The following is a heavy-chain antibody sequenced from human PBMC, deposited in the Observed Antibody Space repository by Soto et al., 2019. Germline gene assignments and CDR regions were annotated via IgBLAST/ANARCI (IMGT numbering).Heavy chain of an antibody. D-gene: IGHD3-22*01. CDR3: ARVDSTYPHNSSGYFTY. V-gene: IGHV4-38-2*01. Sequence: SETLSLTCAVSGSSISSGFYWGWLRQPPGKGPQWIGNIFHRGTTYYNPSLMSRAAISVDTAKNEFSLRLSAVKAADTDVYYCARVDSTYPHNSSGYFTYWGQGDLVTVSS. J-gene: IGHJ1*01. CDR1: GSSISSGFY. CDR2: IFHRGTT.